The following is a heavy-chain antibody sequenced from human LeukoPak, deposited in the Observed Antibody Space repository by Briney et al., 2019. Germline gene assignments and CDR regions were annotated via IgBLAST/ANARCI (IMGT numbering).Heavy chain of an antibody. J-gene: IGHJ6*03. CDR2: IYTSGST. CDR3: ARGKVVVVAATSYYYYYYMDV. CDR1: GGSFSGYY. V-gene: IGHV4-59*10. D-gene: IGHD2-15*01. Sequence: SETLSLTCAVYGGSFSGYYWGWIRQPAGKGLEWIGRIYTSGSTNYNPSLKSRVTMSVDTSKNQFSLKLSSVTAADTAVYYCARGKVVVVAATSYYYYYYMDVWGKGTTVTISS.